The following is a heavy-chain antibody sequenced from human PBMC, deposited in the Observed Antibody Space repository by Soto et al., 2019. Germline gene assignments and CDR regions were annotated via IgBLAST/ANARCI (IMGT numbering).Heavy chain of an antibody. CDR2: VCPGGRT. CDR1: DGPSNNSG. D-gene: IGHD3-10*01. CDR3: ARGDYGQYDAYNWFVP. V-gene: IGHV4-34*02. J-gene: IGHJ5*02. Sequence: QVRLQQWGAGLVRPSKPLPPPSPATDGPSNNSGWGGIPRQLGRGLEGIGEVCPGGRTNYSPTLKREVRIAVEGSKNQFSLRLTSVTVADTAVYYCARGDYGQYDAYNWFVPWGQGNLVIVAS.